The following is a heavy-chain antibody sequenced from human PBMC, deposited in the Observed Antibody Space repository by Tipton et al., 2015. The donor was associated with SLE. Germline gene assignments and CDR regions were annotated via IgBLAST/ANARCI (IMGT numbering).Heavy chain of an antibody. J-gene: IGHJ6*02. D-gene: IGHD2-21*01. V-gene: IGHV3-9*01. Sequence: SLRLSCAASGFTFDEYAMHWVRQAPGKGLEWVSGISWNSDSIGYADSVKGRFTISRDNAKNSLYMQMNSLRPEDTALYYCATDVWYYYYGMDVWGQGTTVTVS. CDR1: GFTFDEYA. CDR3: ATDVWYYYYGMDV. CDR2: ISWNSDSI.